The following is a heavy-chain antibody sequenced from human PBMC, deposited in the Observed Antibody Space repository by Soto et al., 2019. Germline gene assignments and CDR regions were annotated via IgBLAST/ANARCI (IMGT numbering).Heavy chain of an antibody. D-gene: IGHD3-10*01. CDR1: GGSISNYY. CDR3: ACQSQSGPFYSYDGMDV. CDR2: IYTSGST. Sequence: SDTLSLTCTVSGGSISNYYWDWIRQPAGKGLEWIGRIYTSGSTNYNPSLKSRVTMSVDTSKNQFSLNLNSVTAADTAVYYWACQSQSGPFYSYDGMDVWGQGTTVT. J-gene: IGHJ6*02. V-gene: IGHV4-4*07.